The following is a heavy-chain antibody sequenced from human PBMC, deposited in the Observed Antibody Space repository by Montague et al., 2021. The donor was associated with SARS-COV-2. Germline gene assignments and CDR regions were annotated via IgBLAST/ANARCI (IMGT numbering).Heavy chain of an antibody. CDR3: ARLASGWWELTLDY. Sequence: SETLSLTCTVSGGSISSSSYYWGWIRQPPGKGLEWIGSIYCSGSTYYNPSLKSRVTISVDTSKNQFSLKLSSVTAADTAVYYCARLASGWWELTLDYWGQGTLVTVSS. V-gene: IGHV4-39*01. CDR2: IYCSGST. J-gene: IGHJ4*02. D-gene: IGHD2-15*01. CDR1: GGSISSSSYY.